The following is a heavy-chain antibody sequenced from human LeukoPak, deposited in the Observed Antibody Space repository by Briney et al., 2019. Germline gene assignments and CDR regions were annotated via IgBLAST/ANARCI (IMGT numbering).Heavy chain of an antibody. Sequence: GGSLRLSCAASGFTFSSYAMSWVRQAPGKGLEWVSAISGSGGSTYYADSVKGRFTISRDNSKNTLYLQMNSLRAEDTAVYYCAREVYDFWSGYRAFDPWGQGTLVTVSS. CDR2: ISGSGGST. CDR1: GFTFSSYA. J-gene: IGHJ5*02. D-gene: IGHD3-3*01. V-gene: IGHV3-23*01. CDR3: AREVYDFWSGYRAFDP.